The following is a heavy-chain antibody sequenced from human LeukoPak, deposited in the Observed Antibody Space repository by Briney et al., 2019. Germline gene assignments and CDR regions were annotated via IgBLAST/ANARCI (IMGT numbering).Heavy chain of an antibody. CDR3: ATDIVATTRNYYYYYMDV. Sequence: SETLSLTCTVSGGSISSYYWSWIRQPPGKGLEWIGYIYYSGSTNYNPSLKSRVTISVDTSKNQFSLKLSSVTAADTAVYYCATDIVATTRNYYYYYMDVWGEGTTVTVSS. CDR2: IYYSGST. D-gene: IGHD5-12*01. J-gene: IGHJ6*03. CDR1: GGSISSYY. V-gene: IGHV4-59*01.